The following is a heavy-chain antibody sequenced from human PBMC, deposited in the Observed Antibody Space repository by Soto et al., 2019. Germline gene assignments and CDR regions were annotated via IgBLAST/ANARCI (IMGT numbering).Heavy chain of an antibody. V-gene: IGHV1-24*01. J-gene: IGHJ3*02. CDR3: ATANYIWGSYRYDAFDI. D-gene: IGHD3-16*02. CDR2: FDPEDGET. CDR1: GYTLTELS. Sequence: ASVKVSCKVSGYTLTELSMHWVRQAPGKGLEWMGGFDPEDGETIYAQKFQGRVTMTEDTSTDTAYMELSSLRSEDTAVYYCATANYIWGSYRYDAFDIRGQGTMVTVSS.